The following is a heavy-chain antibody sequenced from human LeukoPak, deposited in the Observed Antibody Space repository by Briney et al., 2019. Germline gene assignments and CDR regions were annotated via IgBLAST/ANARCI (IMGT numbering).Heavy chain of an antibody. CDR3: ASRYYDFWSGYLPTGP. CDR1: GFTFSDYA. V-gene: IGHV3-23*01. D-gene: IGHD3-3*01. CDR2: ISGSGGDT. J-gene: IGHJ5*02. Sequence: GGSLRLSCTASGFTFSDYAMSWVRQAPGQGLERVSTISGSGGDTYYADSVKGRFTISTDNSKNTLYLQMNSLRAEDTALYYCASRYYDFWSGYLPTGPWGQGTLVTVPS.